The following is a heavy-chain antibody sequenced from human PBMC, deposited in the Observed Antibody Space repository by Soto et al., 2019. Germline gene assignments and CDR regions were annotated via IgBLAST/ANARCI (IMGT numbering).Heavy chain of an antibody. CDR1: GFIFTGYY. CDR2: IKSNGGDP. D-gene: IGHD3-16*01. Sequence: ASVKVSCKASGFIFTGYYIHWVRQAPGQGLEWMGWIKSNGGDPKYAQKFQDRVTMTRDTSMNTVYMELSSLRSDDSAVYYCARDERSYGEPPFDYWGQGTLVTV. J-gene: IGHJ4*02. CDR3: ARDERSYGEPPFDY. V-gene: IGHV1-2*02.